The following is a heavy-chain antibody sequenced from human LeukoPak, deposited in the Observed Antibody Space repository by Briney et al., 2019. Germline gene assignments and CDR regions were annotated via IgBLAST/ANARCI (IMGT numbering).Heavy chain of an antibody. Sequence: SETLSLTCTVSGGSISSYYLSWIRQPPGKGLEWIGYIYYSGSTNYNPSLKSRVTISVDTSKNQFSLKLSSVTAADTAVYYCASSSERWLQSWRLGAFDIWGQGTMVTVSS. J-gene: IGHJ3*02. CDR2: IYYSGST. V-gene: IGHV4-59*01. CDR3: ASSSERWLQSWRLGAFDI. CDR1: GGSISSYY. D-gene: IGHD5-24*01.